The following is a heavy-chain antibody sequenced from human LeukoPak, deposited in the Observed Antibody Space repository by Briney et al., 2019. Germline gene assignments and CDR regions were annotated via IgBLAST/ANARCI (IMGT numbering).Heavy chain of an antibody. Sequence: GGSLRLSCAASGFTFSSYSMNWVRQAPGKGLEWVSSISSSSSYIYYADSVKGRFTISRDNAKNSLYLQMNSLRAEDTAVYYCARRPNWNDAGDAFDIWGQGTMVTVSS. CDR1: GFTFSSYS. V-gene: IGHV3-21*01. CDR2: ISSSSSYI. D-gene: IGHD1-1*01. CDR3: ARRPNWNDAGDAFDI. J-gene: IGHJ3*02.